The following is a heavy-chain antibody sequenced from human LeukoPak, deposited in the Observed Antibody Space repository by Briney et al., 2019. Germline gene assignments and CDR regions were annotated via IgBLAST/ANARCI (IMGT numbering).Heavy chain of an antibody. CDR3: ARTATVTSDNYFDY. CDR2: ISSSSSTI. V-gene: IGHV3-48*01. Sequence: GGSLRLSCAASGFTFSSYSMNWARQAPGKGLEWVSYISSSSSTIYYADSVKGRFTISRDNAKNSLYLQMNSLRAEDTAVYYCARTATVTSDNYFDYWGQGTLVTVSS. D-gene: IGHD4-17*01. CDR1: GFTFSSYS. J-gene: IGHJ4*02.